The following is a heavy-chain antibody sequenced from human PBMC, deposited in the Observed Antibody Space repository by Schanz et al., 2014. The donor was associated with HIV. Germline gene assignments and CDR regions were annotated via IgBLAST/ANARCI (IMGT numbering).Heavy chain of an antibody. D-gene: IGHD2-15*01. Sequence: EVQLVESGGGLVKPGGSLRLSCAASGFTFSSHNINWVRQAPGKGLAWVSSISTGSSYIYYADSVKGRFTISRDNAKNSLYLQMNSLRAEDTAVYYCARGSGPYYYYYGMDVWGQGTTVTVS. V-gene: IGHV3-21*01. J-gene: IGHJ6*02. CDR1: GFTFSSHN. CDR2: ISTGSSYI. CDR3: ARGSGPYYYYYGMDV.